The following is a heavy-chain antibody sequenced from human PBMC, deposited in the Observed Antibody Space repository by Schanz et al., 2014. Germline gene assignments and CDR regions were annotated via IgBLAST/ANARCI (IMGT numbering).Heavy chain of an antibody. Sequence: QVRLVESGGGVVQPGGSLRLSCAASGFIFSSYGMHWVRQAPGKGLEGVAFVRYDGSNKYYADSVKGRFTMSRDNSKNTLNLQMNRLRPEETTVYYCAKDGLQEALNVVGGYYGVDVWGQGTTVTVSS. CDR3: AKDGLQEALNVVGGYYGVDV. D-gene: IGHD2-15*01. CDR2: VRYDGSNK. CDR1: GFIFSSYG. J-gene: IGHJ6*02. V-gene: IGHV3-30*02.